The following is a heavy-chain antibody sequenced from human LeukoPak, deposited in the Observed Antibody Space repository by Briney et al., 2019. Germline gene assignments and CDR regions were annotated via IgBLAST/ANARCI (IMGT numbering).Heavy chain of an antibody. CDR1: GGSISSGRNY. D-gene: IGHD6-13*01. J-gene: IGHJ3*02. Sequence: PSETLSLTCTVSGGSISSGRNYWTWIRQPAGKGLEWIGRIYIFSGSTNYNPSLKSRVTISVDTSKNQFSLKLSSVTAADTAVYYCARGLYYGSTKAFDIWGQGTMVTVSS. V-gene: IGHV4-61*02. CDR2: IYIFSGST. CDR3: ARGLYYGSTKAFDI.